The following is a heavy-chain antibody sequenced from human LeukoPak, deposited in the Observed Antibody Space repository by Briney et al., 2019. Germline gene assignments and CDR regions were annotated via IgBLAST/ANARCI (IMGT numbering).Heavy chain of an antibody. CDR2: ISSSGDTT. CDR3: AKMDCSGGSCYLALEY. Sequence: GGSLRLSCAASGFTFSGYAMNWVRQAPGKGLEWVSGISSSGDTTYYADSVKGRFTISRDNSKNTLYLQMNSLRAEDTAVYYCAKMDCSGGSCYLALEYWGQGTLVTVSS. CDR1: GFTFSGYA. V-gene: IGHV3-23*01. J-gene: IGHJ4*02. D-gene: IGHD2-15*01.